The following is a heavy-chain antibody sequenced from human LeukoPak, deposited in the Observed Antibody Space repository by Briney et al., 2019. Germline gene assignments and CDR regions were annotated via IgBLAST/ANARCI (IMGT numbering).Heavy chain of an antibody. CDR1: GFTFSSYD. V-gene: IGHV3-13*04. D-gene: IGHD4-17*01. Sequence: PGGSLRLSCAASGFTFSSYDMHWVRHATGKGLEWVSAIGTAGDTYYPGSVKGRFTISRENAKNSLYLQMNSLRAGDTAVYYCARGYGDYSPDAFDIWGQGTMVTVSS. J-gene: IGHJ3*02. CDR2: IGTAGDT. CDR3: ARGYGDYSPDAFDI.